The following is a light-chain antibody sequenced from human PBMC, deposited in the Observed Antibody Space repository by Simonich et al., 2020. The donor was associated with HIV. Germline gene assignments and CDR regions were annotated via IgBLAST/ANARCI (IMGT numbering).Light chain of an antibody. CDR3: QQYNNWPPWGT. V-gene: IGKV3-15*01. CDR2: GAS. J-gene: IGKJ4*01. CDR1: QSISSN. Sequence: EIVMTQSPATLSVSPGERATLSCRASQSISSNLAWYQQRPGQPPRPLIYGASTRATGIPARFSGSGSGTEFTLTISSLQSEDFAVYYCQQYNNWPPWGTFGGGTKVEIK.